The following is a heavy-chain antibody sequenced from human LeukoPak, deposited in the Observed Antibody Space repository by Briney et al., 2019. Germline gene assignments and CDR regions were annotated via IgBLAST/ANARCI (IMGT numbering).Heavy chain of an antibody. V-gene: IGHV5-51*01. J-gene: IGHJ6*04. CDR3: ARHIPSTGPGEYYMDV. D-gene: IGHD2/OR15-2a*01. CDR1: GYDFPTYW. CDR2: IYPDDSDT. Sequence: GESLKISCQASGYDFPTYWFGWVRQLPGKDMEWMGVIYPDDSDTKYNPSFQGQVTISVDKSISTGYLQWSSLKASDTAMYYCARHIPSTGPGEYYMDVWGRGTTVIVS.